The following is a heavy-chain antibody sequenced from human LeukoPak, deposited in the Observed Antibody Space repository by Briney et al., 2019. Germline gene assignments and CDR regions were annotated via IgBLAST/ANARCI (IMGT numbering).Heavy chain of an antibody. CDR3: AKDALPHTMVRGADRIYYYYGMDV. CDR2: ISGSGGST. CDR1: GFTFSSYA. V-gene: IGHV3-23*01. J-gene: IGHJ6*02. D-gene: IGHD3-10*01. Sequence: PGGSLRLSCAASGFTFSSYAMSWVRQAPGKGLEWVSAISGSGGSTYYADSVKGRFTISRDNFKNTLCLQMNSLRAEDTAVYYCAKDALPHTMVRGADRIYYYYGMDVWGQGTTVTVSS.